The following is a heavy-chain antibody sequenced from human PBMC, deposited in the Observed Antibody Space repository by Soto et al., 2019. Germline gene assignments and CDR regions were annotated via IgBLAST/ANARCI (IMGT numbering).Heavy chain of an antibody. V-gene: IGHV1-69*13. CDR3: ARERFRGGPIPSGMDA. Sequence: SVKVSCKASGGTFSSYAISWVRQAPGQGLEWMGGIIPIFGTANYAQEFQGRVTITADESTSTAYMELSSLRSEDTAVYYCARERFRGGPIPSGMDAWGQGTTVTVSS. CDR1: GGTFSSYA. J-gene: IGHJ6*02. D-gene: IGHD3-16*01. CDR2: IIPIFGTA.